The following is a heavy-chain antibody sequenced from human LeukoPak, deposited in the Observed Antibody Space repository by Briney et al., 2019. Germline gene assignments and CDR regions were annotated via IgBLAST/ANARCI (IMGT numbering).Heavy chain of an antibody. CDR3: ARDLKAGAVAGTALFG. CDR2: LSSSSCYI. V-gene: IGHV3-21*01. CDR1: GFTFSSHS. Sequence: PGASLRLSCAPSGFTFSSHSLNWVRQAPGKGLEWASSLSSSSCYIYYADTVKGRFTISRDNAKNSLYLQKNSLRAEDTAVYYCARDLKAGAVAGTALFGWGQGTLVTVSS. D-gene: IGHD6-19*01. J-gene: IGHJ4*02.